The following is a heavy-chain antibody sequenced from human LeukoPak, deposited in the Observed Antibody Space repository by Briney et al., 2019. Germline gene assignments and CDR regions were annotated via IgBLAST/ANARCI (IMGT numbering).Heavy chain of an antibody. V-gene: IGHV1-69*05. CDR2: IIPIFGTA. CDR3: ARGIVAYCGGDCYSAPKEYFQH. D-gene: IGHD2-21*02. J-gene: IGHJ1*01. CDR1: GGTFSSYA. Sequence: ASVKVSCKASGGTFSSYAISRVRQAPGQGLEWMGGIIPIFGTANYAQKFQGRVTITTDESTSTAYMELSSLRSEDTAVYYCARGIVAYCGGDCYSAPKEYFQHWGQGTLVTVSS.